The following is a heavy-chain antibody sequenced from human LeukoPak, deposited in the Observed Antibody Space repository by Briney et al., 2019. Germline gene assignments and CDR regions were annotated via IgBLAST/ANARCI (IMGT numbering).Heavy chain of an antibody. Sequence: SETLSLTCTVSGGSISSYYRSWIRQPPGKGLEWIGYIYYSGSTNYNPSLKSRVTISVDTSKNQFSLKLSSVTAADTAVYYCAGGIAAAGYDYWGQGTLVTVSS. CDR1: GGSISSYY. V-gene: IGHV4-59*08. D-gene: IGHD6-13*01. J-gene: IGHJ4*02. CDR3: AGGIAAAGYDY. CDR2: IYYSGST.